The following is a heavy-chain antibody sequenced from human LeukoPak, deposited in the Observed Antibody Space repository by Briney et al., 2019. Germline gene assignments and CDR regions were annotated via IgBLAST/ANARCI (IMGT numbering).Heavy chain of an antibody. Sequence: ASVNVSCKASGYTFTGYYMNWVRQAPGQGLEWMGWINTNSGRTNYAQKFQGRVTITRDTSISTAYMELSRLRSDDTAVYYCARFTIAVAGGTFDYWGQGTLVTVSS. CDR3: ARFTIAVAGGTFDY. CDR1: GYTFTGYY. J-gene: IGHJ4*02. D-gene: IGHD6-19*01. CDR2: INTNSGRT. V-gene: IGHV1-2*02.